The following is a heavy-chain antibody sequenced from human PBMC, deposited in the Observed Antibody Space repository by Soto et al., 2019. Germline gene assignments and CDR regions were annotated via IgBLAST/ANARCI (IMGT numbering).Heavy chain of an antibody. Sequence: EVQLLESGGGLVQPGESLRLSCAASGFTFSYYWMHWFRQAPGMWLFWVSRIHSDGSSTTYADSVKGRFTISRDTARNTLYLQINSLIAEDTAVYYCASGDRAAFDLWGQGTVLTVSS. CDR3: ASGDRAAFDL. J-gene: IGHJ3*01. D-gene: IGHD7-27*01. CDR1: GFTFSYYW. V-gene: IGHV3-74*01. CDR2: IHSDGSST.